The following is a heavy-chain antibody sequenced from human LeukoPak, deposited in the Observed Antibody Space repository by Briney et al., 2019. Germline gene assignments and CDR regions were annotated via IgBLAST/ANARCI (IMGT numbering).Heavy chain of an antibody. D-gene: IGHD2-2*01. CDR2: IYPGDSDT. CDR3: ARQTYCSSTSCQGWFDP. CDR1: GYSFTSYW. J-gene: IGHJ5*02. Sequence: GESLKISCKSSGYSFTSYWIGWVRQMPGKGLEWMGIIYPGDSDTRYSPSFQGQVTISADKSISTAYLQWSSLKASDTAMYYCARQTYCSSTSCQGWFDPWGQGTLVTVSS. V-gene: IGHV5-51*01.